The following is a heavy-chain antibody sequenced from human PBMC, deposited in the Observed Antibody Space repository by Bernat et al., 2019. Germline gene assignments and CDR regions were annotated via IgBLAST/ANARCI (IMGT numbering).Heavy chain of an antibody. D-gene: IGHD4-17*01. J-gene: IGHJ4*02. CDR2: INSDGSRT. Sequence: EVQLVESGGGLVQPGGSLRLSCAASESTFSSYWMHWVRQGPGKGLEWVSRINSDGSRTIYADSGKGRFTISRDHAKNTLFLQMNSLRAEDTAVYYCASGTGDFGDPFDYWGQGTLVTVSS. CDR3: ASGTGDFGDPFDY. V-gene: IGHV3-74*01. CDR1: ESTFSSYW.